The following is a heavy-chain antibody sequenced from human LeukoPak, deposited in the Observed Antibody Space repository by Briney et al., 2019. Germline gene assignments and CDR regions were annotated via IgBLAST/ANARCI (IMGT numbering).Heavy chain of an antibody. V-gene: IGHV4-39*07. CDR2: IYYIGTT. Sequence: PSETLSFTCSVSGGSIDSHGYYWGWIRQPPGKGLEWIGTIYYIGTTYYNPSLKSRVTISVDTPKNQFSLQLNSVTPEDTAVYYCARDPGWLDFDYWGQGTLVTVSS. CDR3: ARDPGWLDFDY. J-gene: IGHJ4*02. D-gene: IGHD5-12*01. CDR1: GGSIDSHGYY.